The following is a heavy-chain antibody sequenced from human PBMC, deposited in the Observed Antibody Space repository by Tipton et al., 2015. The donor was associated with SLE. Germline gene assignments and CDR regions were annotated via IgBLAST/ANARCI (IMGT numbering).Heavy chain of an antibody. CDR3: APRDATGGYFDY. CDR1: GGSISSSSYY. CDR2: IYYSGST. D-gene: IGHD3-16*01. V-gene: IGHV4-39*01. J-gene: IGHJ4*02. Sequence: TLSLTCTVSGGSISSSSYYWGWIRQPPGKGLEWIGRIYYSGSTYYNPSLKSRVTISVDTSKNQFSLKLSSVTAADTAVYYCAPRDATGGYFDYGGQGTPVTVS.